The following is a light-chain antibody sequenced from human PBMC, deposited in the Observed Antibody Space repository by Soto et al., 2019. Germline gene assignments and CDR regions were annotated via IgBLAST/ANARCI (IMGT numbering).Light chain of an antibody. V-gene: IGKV1-9*01. J-gene: IGKJ5*01. Sequence: DIQLTQSPSFLSASIGDRVTITCRASQGISSSLAWYQQKPGKAPKYLIYAASTLQSGVPSRFSGSGSGTEFTLTITSLQPEDFATYYCHQFKSYPVTFGQGTRLEIK. CDR3: HQFKSYPVT. CDR2: AAS. CDR1: QGISSS.